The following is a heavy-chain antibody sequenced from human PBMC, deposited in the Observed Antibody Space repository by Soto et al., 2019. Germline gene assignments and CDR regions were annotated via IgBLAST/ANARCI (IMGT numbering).Heavy chain of an antibody. Sequence: QITLKESGPTLMKPTQTLTLTCTLSGVSLTSTEVGVDWIRQPPGKALEWLALIYWDDDIRYSPSLKNRLTITPDTSKNQVVLTLTNMDPVDTATYYCAHRRGGPPNVWGQGSLVTVSS. D-gene: IGHD2-8*01. CDR1: GVSLTSTEVG. V-gene: IGHV2-5*02. CDR3: AHRRGGPPNV. CDR2: IYWDDDI. J-gene: IGHJ4*02.